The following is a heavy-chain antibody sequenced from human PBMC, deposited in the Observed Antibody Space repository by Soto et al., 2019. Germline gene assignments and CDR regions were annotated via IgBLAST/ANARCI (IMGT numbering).Heavy chain of an antibody. CDR3: AKGVTMVRGVILDWFDP. Sequence: QVQLVESGGGVVQPGRSLRLSCAASGFTFSSYGMHWVRQAPGKGLEWVAVISYDGSNKYYADSVKGRFTISRDNSKNTLYLQMNSLRDEDTAVYYCAKGVTMVRGVILDWFDPWGQGTLVTVSS. V-gene: IGHV3-30*18. CDR1: GFTFSSYG. J-gene: IGHJ5*02. CDR2: ISYDGSNK. D-gene: IGHD3-10*01.